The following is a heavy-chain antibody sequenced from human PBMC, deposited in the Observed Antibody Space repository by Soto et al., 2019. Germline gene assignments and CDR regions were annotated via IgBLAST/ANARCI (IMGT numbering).Heavy chain of an antibody. Sequence: PSDTLSLTCAVYGGSFSGYYWSWIRQPPGKGLEWIGEINHSGSTNYNPSLKSRVTISVDTSKNQFSLKLSSVTAADTAVYYCATLPHYDDPNAGFWGHGILVTVSS. CDR3: ATLPHYDDPNAGF. CDR1: GGSFSGYY. D-gene: IGHD4-17*01. J-gene: IGHJ4*01. CDR2: INHSGST. V-gene: IGHV4-34*01.